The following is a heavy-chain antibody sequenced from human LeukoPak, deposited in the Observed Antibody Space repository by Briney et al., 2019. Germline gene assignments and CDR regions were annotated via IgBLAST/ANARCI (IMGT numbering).Heavy chain of an antibody. V-gene: IGHV3-30*02. CDR3: AKEMNDYVDYFYMDV. Sequence: GGSLRLSCAASGLTFSSYAMHWVRQAPGKGLDWVAFIRYDGTKKYCADSVKGRFTVSKDNSKNTLYLQMNSLRAEDTAVYYCAKEMNDYVDYFYMDVWGKGTTVTVSS. J-gene: IGHJ6*04. D-gene: IGHD4-17*01. CDR1: GLTFSSYA. CDR2: IRYDGTKK.